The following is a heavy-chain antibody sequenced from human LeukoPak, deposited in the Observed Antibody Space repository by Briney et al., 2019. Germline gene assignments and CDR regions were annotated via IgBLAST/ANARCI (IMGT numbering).Heavy chain of an antibody. CDR3: ASGPHYDILTGWDNWFDP. J-gene: IGHJ5*02. V-gene: IGHV4-4*07. CDR1: GGSISSYY. Sequence: PSETLSLTCTVSGGSISSYYWSRIRQPAGKGLEWIGRIYTSGSTNYNPSLKSRVTMSVDTSKNQFSLKLSSVTAAGTAVYYCASGPHYDILTGWDNWFDPWGQGTLVTVSS. D-gene: IGHD3-9*01. CDR2: IYTSGST.